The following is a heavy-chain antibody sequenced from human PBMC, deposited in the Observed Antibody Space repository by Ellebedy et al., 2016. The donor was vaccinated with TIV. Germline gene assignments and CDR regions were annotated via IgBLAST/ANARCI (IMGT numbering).Heavy chain of an antibody. V-gene: IGHV3-21*04. Sequence: GESLKISCAASGFTFSSYSMNWVRQAPGKGLEWVSSISSSSSYIYYADSVKGRFTISRDNAKNSLYLQMNSLRAEDTAVYYCARDQYYYDSSGYYSSAFDIWGQGTMVTVSS. CDR2: ISSSSSYI. CDR3: ARDQYYYDSSGYYSSAFDI. J-gene: IGHJ3*02. D-gene: IGHD3-22*01. CDR1: GFTFSSYS.